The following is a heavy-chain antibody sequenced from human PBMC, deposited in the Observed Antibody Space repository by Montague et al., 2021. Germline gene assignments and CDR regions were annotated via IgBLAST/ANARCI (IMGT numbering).Heavy chain of an antibody. J-gene: IGHJ4*01. CDR2: MRSSGSP. Sequence: SETLSLTCSVSGGSVNGYDWSWIRQPPGEGLEWIGYMRSSGSPNYNPSFKSRLAIPIDRSRNQFSLELSFVTAADTAIYFCGRDYWGSIDYWGHGILVTVSS. V-gene: IGHV4-59*02. CDR3: GRDYWGSIDY. CDR1: GGSVNGYD. D-gene: IGHD7-27*01.